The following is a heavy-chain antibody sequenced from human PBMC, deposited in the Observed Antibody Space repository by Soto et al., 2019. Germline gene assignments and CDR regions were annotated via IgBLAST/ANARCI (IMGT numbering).Heavy chain of an antibody. J-gene: IGHJ4*02. D-gene: IGHD3-10*01. V-gene: IGHV4-34*01. CDR3: ARGGSGSYYKYFDY. Sequence: SLTCAVYGGSFSGYYWSWIRQPPGKGLEWIGEINHSGSTNYNPSLKSRVTISVDTSKNQFSLKLSSVTAADTAVYYCARGGSGSYYKYFDYWGQGTLVTVSS. CDR1: GGSFSGYY. CDR2: INHSGST.